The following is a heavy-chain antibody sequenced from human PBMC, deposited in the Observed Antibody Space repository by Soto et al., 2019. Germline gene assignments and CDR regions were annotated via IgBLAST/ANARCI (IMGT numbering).Heavy chain of an antibody. CDR1: GFTFSSYW. D-gene: IGHD3-10*01. CDR3: ARDDGIRTVDY. Sequence: EVQLVESGGGLVQPGGSLRLACAASGFTFSSYWMTWVRQAPGKGLEWVANIKPDGGETFYVGSLKGRFTISRDNAKDSLYLQMNSLRAEDTAVYYCARDDGIRTVDYYGQGTLVTVSS. CDR2: IKPDGGET. V-gene: IGHV3-7*01. J-gene: IGHJ4*02.